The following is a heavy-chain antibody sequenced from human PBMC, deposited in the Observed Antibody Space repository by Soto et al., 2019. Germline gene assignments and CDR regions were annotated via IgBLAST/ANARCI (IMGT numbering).Heavy chain of an antibody. V-gene: IGHV1-69*13. Sequence: SVKVSCKASGGTFSSYALSWVRQAPGQGLEWMGGIIPIFGTANYAQKFQGRVTITADESTSTAYMELSSLRSEDTAVYYCARDVGQQLVLPDYYGMDVWGQGTTVTVSS. CDR2: IIPIFGTA. D-gene: IGHD6-13*01. CDR1: GGTFSSYA. J-gene: IGHJ6*02. CDR3: ARDVGQQLVLPDYYGMDV.